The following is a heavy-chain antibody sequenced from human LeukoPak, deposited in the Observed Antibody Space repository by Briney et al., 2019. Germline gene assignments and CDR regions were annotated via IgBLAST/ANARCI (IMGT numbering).Heavy chain of an antibody. V-gene: IGHV4-34*01. D-gene: IGHD3-9*01. CDR3: ARYFGLIWGRNYYYYYGMDV. CDR1: GGSFSGYY. Sequence: SETLSLTCAVYGGSFSGYYWSWIRQPPGKGLEWIGEINHSGSTNYNPSLKSRVTISVDTSKNQFSLKLSSVTAADTAVYYCARYFGLIWGRNYYYYYGMDVWGQGTTVTVSS. CDR2: INHSGST. J-gene: IGHJ6*02.